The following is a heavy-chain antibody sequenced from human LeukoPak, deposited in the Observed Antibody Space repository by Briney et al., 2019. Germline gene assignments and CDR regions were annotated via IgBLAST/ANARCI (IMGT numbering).Heavy chain of an antibody. D-gene: IGHD2-2*01. CDR3: ARDTDCSSTSCYVNALDY. V-gene: IGHV3-21*01. CDR1: GFTFSSYS. CDR2: ISGSGSYI. J-gene: IGHJ4*02. Sequence: GGSLRLSCAASGFTFSSYSMNWVRQAPGKGLEWVSSISGSGSYIYYADSVKGRFTISRDNAKNSLYLQMNSLRAEDTAVYYCARDTDCSSTSCYVNALDYWGQGTLVTVSS.